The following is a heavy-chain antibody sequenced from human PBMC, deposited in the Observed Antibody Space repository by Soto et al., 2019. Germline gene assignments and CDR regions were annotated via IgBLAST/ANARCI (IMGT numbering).Heavy chain of an antibody. J-gene: IGHJ4*02. D-gene: IGHD2-2*01. Sequence: PGESLKISCKVSGYSFTSYWIAWLRQMPGKGLEWMGIIYPGDSDTRYSPSFQGQVTISADKSISTAYLQWSSLKASDTAMYYCARPTQKYVPGYFDYWGQGTLVTVSS. CDR1: GYSFTSYW. CDR3: ARPTQKYVPGYFDY. CDR2: IYPGDSDT. V-gene: IGHV5-51*01.